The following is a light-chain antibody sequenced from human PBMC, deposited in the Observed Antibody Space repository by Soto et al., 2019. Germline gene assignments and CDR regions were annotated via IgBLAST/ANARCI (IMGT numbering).Light chain of an antibody. CDR1: QNIDNY. V-gene: IGKV1-39*01. CDR2: AAS. J-gene: IGKJ1*01. Sequence: DIQMTQSPSSLSASVGDRVTITCRASQNIDNYLNWYRQKPGRAPELLIYAASKLQREVPSRFRGGGSGTDFTLTISSLQPEDFASYYCQQSYNVLSWTFGQGTKVDIK. CDR3: QQSYNVLSWT.